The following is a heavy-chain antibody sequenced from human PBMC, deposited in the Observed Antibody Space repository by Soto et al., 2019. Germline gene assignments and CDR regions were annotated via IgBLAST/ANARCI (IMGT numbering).Heavy chain of an antibody. J-gene: IGHJ4*02. V-gene: IGHV3-11*01. CDR3: NSAVDY. CDR2: ISSSGSII. CDR1: GFTFSDYS. D-gene: IGHD5-18*01. Sequence: GGSLRLSCAASGFTFSDYSMSWIRQAPGKGLEWVSYISSSGSIIYYAGSVKGRFTLPRYNAKNSLYLQMNSLRAEDTAVYDCNSAVDYWRQGTLVTVSS.